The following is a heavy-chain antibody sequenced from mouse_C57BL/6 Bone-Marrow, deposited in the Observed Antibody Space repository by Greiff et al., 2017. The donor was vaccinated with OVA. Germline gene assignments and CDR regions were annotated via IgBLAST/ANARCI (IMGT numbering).Heavy chain of an antibody. CDR2: IYPGNSDT. J-gene: IGHJ3*01. V-gene: IGHV1-5*01. Sequence: EVQLQQSGTVLARPGASVKMSCKTSGYTFTSYWMHWVKQRPGQGLEWIGAIYPGNSDTSYNQKFKGEARLTAVTSSSTAYMELSSLTNEDSAVYYCTRQDGYGGCAYWGQVTLVTVSA. D-gene: IGHD2-3*01. CDR3: TRQDGYGGCAY. CDR1: GYTFTSYW.